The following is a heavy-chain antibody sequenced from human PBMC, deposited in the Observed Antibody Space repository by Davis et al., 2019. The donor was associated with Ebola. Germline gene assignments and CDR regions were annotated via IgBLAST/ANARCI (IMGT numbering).Heavy chain of an antibody. Sequence: GESLKISCAASGLTFSNAWMSWVRQAPGSGLEWVGLINTEINGGTTDYAAPVKDRFTISRDDSNSTVYLQMNNLKTEDTGVYFCTTDLWNWGQGTLVTVSS. D-gene: IGHD3-3*01. CDR3: TTDLWN. V-gene: IGHV3-15*01. CDR1: GLTFSNAW. J-gene: IGHJ4*02. CDR2: INTEINGGTT.